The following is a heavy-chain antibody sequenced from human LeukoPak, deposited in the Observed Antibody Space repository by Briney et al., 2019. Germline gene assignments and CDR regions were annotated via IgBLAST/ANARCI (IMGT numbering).Heavy chain of an antibody. CDR2: INPSGGST. CDR1: GYTFTSYY. CDR3: ARSGITGTTSDY. V-gene: IGHV1-46*01. D-gene: IGHD1-7*01. J-gene: IGHJ4*02. Sequence: VASVKVSCKASGYTFTSYYMHWVRQAPGQGLEWMGIINPSGGSTSYAQKFQGRVTMTRDMSTSTVYVELSSLRSEDTAVYYCARSGITGTTSDYWGQGTLVTVSS.